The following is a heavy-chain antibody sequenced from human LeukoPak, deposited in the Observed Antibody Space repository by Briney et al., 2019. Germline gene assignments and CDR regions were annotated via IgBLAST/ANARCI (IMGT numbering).Heavy chain of an antibody. CDR1: GGSFSGYY. J-gene: IGHJ5*02. D-gene: IGHD3-10*01. V-gene: IGHV4-34*01. CDR3: ARGITMVRGPSNWFDP. CDR2: INLSGST. Sequence: SETLSLTCAVYGGSFSGYYWSWIRQPPGKGLEWIGEINLSGSTNYNPSLKSRVTISVDTSKNQFSLKLSSVTAADTAVYYCARGITMVRGPSNWFDPWGQGTLVTVSS.